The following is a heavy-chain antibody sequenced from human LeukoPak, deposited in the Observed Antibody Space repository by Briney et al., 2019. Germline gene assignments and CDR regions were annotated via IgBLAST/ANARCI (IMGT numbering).Heavy chain of an antibody. D-gene: IGHD2-2*01. CDR2: INHSGST. Sequence: SETLSLTCAVYGGSFSGYYWSWIRQPPGKGLEWIGEINHSGSTNYNPSLKSRVTISVDTSKNQFSLKLSSVTAADTAVYYCASLGSVVGMDYWGQGTLVTVSS. CDR3: ASLGSVVGMDY. J-gene: IGHJ4*02. CDR1: GGSFSGYY. V-gene: IGHV4-34*01.